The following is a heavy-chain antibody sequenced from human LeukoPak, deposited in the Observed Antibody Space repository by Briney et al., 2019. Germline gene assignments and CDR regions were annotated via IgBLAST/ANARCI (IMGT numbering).Heavy chain of an antibody. CDR1: GGSISSYY. V-gene: IGHV4-59*08. Sequence: SETLSLTCTVSGGSISSYYWSWIRQPPGKGLEWIGYTYYSGSTNYNPSLKSRVTISVDTSKNQFSLKLSSVTAADTAVYYCARHGGNPFAFDYWGQGTLVTVSS. D-gene: IGHD2-15*01. CDR3: ARHGGNPFAFDY. J-gene: IGHJ4*02. CDR2: TYYSGST.